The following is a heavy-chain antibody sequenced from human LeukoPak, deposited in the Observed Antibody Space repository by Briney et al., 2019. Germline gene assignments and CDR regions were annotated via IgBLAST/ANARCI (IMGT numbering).Heavy chain of an antibody. CDR2: IYYSGST. CDR1: GGSISSSSYY. V-gene: IGHV4-39*01. D-gene: IGHD5-18*01. Sequence: PSETLSLTCTVSGGSISSSSYYWGWIRQPPGKGLEWIGSIYYSGSTYYNPSLKSRVTISVDTSKNQFSLKLSSVTAADTAVYYCAAGAAGIHDYWGQGTLVTVSS. CDR3: AAGAAGIHDY. J-gene: IGHJ4*02.